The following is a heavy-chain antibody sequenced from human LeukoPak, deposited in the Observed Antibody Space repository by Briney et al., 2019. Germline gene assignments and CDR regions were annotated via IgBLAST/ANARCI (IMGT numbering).Heavy chain of an antibody. CDR3: ARDRNYCSSDRCYDAFDI. V-gene: IGHV3-7*01. CDR2: IRGDGSRL. D-gene: IGHD2-15*01. J-gene: IGHJ3*02. Sequence: GGSLRLSCVASGFNISPFWMTWVGQAPDKGLEWVSNIRGDGSRLYYVDSVKGRFTISRDNAKNSLYLQMSNLRADDTSVYYCARDRNYCSSDRCYDAFDIWGQGTMVTVSS. CDR1: GFNISPFW.